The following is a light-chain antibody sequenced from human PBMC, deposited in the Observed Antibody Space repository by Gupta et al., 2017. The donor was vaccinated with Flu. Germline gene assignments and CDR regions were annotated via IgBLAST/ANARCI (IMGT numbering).Light chain of an antibody. CDR2: DDN. Sequence: SSVLTQPPSVSVASGKTARITCQGNNLRNTCASWYQQKPGQAPVLVVYDDNNRPSGIPERFSGSNSGNTATLTISEVEAEDEADYYCKVWDSSSNHPGVFGGGTKLTVL. J-gene: IGLJ2*01. CDR1: NLRNTC. CDR3: KVWDSSSNHPGV. V-gene: IGLV3-21*03.